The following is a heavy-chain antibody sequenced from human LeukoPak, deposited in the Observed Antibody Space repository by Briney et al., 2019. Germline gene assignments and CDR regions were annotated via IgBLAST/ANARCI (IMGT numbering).Heavy chain of an antibody. CDR1: GGSISSYY. V-gene: IGHV4-59*08. Sequence: SETLSLTCTVSGGSISSYYWSWIRQPPGKGLEWIGYIYYSGSTNYNPFLKSRVTISVDTSKNQFSLKLSSVTAADTAVYYCARQGEWELRGRYFDLWGRGTLVTVSS. CDR2: IYYSGST. CDR3: ARQGEWELRGRYFDL. J-gene: IGHJ2*01. D-gene: IGHD1-26*01.